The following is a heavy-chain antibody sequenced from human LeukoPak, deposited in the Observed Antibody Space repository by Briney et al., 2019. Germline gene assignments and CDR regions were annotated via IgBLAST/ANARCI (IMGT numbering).Heavy chain of an antibody. V-gene: IGHV3-7*01. D-gene: IGHD3-22*01. CDR1: GFTFSSYW. J-gene: IGHJ4*02. Sequence: PGGSLRLSCAASGFTFSSYWMSWVRQAPGKGLEWVANIKQDGSEKYYVDSVKGRFTISRDNAKNSLYLQMNSLRAEDTAVYYCARASEFDAQDRITMIVVGTLDYWGQGTLVTVSS. CDR2: IKQDGSEK. CDR3: ARASEFDAQDRITMIVVGTLDY.